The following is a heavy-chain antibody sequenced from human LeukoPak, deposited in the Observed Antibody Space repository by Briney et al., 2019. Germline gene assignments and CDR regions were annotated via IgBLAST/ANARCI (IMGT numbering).Heavy chain of an antibody. J-gene: IGHJ5*02. CDR1: GYTFTSYG. Sequence: ASVKVSCKAPGYTFTSYGISWVRQAPGQGLEWMGWISAYNGNTNYAQKLQGRVTMTTDTSTSTAYMELRSLRSDDTAVYYCARAIVVVVAATMSNWFDPWGQGTLVTVSS. CDR3: ARAIVVVVAATMSNWFDP. CDR2: ISAYNGNT. D-gene: IGHD2-15*01. V-gene: IGHV1-18*01.